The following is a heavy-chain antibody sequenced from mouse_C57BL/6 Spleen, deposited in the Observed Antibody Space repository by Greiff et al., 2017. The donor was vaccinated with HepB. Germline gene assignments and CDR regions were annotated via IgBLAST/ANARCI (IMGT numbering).Heavy chain of an antibody. CDR3: AKTPSYYYGSDWYFDV. CDR2: IWRGGST. V-gene: IGHV2-5*01. D-gene: IGHD1-1*01. Sequence: VQLQQSGPGLVQPSQSLSITCTVSGFSLTSYGVHWVRQSPGKGLEWLGVIWRGGSTDYNAAFMSRLSITKDNSKSQVFFKMNSLQADDTAIYYCAKTPSYYYGSDWYFDVWGTGTTVTVSS. CDR1: GFSLTSYG. J-gene: IGHJ1*03.